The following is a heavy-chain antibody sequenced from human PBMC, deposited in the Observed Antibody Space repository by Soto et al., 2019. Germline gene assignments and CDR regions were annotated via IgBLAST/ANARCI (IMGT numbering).Heavy chain of an antibody. Sequence: GGSLRLSCAASGFTFSSYSMNWVRQAPGKGLEWVSSISSSSSNTYYADSVKGRFTISRDKSKNTLYLQMNSLRAEDTAVYYSAKSLGYCSSTSCRTAFDIWGQGTMVTVSS. CDR1: GFTFSSYS. CDR3: AKSLGYCSSTSCRTAFDI. D-gene: IGHD2-2*01. V-gene: IGHV3-23*01. CDR2: ISSSSSNT. J-gene: IGHJ3*02.